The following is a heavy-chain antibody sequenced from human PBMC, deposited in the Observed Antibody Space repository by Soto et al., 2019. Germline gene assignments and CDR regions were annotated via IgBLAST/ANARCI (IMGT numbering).Heavy chain of an antibody. V-gene: IGHV3-21*01. D-gene: IGHD4-17*01. CDR2: ISSSSDYI. CDR1: GFTFRSYS. J-gene: IGHJ4*02. CDR3: ARDTPTAPFDS. Sequence: GGSLRLSCAASGFTFRSYSMNWVRQSPGKGLEWVSSISSSSDYIYYADSVKGRFTISRDNAKNFLYLQMNSLRAEDTAVYYCARDTPTAPFDSWGQGTLVTVSS.